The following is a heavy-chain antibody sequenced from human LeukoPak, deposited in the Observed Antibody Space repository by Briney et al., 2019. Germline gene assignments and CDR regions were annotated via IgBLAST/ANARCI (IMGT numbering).Heavy chain of an antibody. J-gene: IGHJ3*02. Sequence: GGSLRLSCAASGFTFSLYAMSWVRQAPGKGLEWVSAMSGSGDYTYYADSVKGRFTISRDNSKNTLYLQMNSLRAEDTAVYYCAKDRLTLDDFDIWGQGTMVTVSS. CDR1: GFTFSLYA. CDR2: MSGSGDYT. V-gene: IGHV3-23*01. CDR3: AKDRLTLDDFDI.